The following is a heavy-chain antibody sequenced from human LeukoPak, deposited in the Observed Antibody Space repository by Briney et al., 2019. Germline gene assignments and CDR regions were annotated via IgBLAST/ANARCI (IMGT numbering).Heavy chain of an antibody. CDR1: GGTFSSYA. CDR2: IIPIFGTV. V-gene: IGHV1-69*05. J-gene: IGHJ1*01. CDR3: ARDLRDGSLRFEYFQH. Sequence: SSVKVSCKASGGTFSSYAISWVRQAPGQGLEWMGGIIPIFGTVIYAQKFQGRVTITTDESTSTAYMELSSLRSEDTAVYYCARDLRDGSLRFEYFQHWGQGTLVTVSS. D-gene: IGHD5-24*01.